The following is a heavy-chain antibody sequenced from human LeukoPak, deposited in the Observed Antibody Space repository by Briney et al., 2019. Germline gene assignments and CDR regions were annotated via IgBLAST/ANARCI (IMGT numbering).Heavy chain of an antibody. V-gene: IGHV3-7*01. D-gene: IGHD6-19*01. CDR3: AKSSGWYYSYFDY. Sequence: GGSLRLSCAASRFTFSSYWMSWVRQAPGKGLEWVANIKQDGSEKYYVDSVKGRFTISRDNAKNSLYLQMNSLRAEDTAVYYCAKSSGWYYSYFDYWGQGTLVTVSS. CDR1: RFTFSSYW. J-gene: IGHJ4*02. CDR2: IKQDGSEK.